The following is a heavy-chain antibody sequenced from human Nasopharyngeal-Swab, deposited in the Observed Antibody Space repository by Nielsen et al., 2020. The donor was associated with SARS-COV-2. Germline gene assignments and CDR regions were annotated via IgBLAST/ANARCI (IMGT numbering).Heavy chain of an antibody. CDR3: ARGHIVVVTATQDYYYYYGMDV. D-gene: IGHD2-21*02. Sequence: SETLSLTCAVYGGSFSGYYWSWIRQPPGKGLEWIGEINHSGSTNYNPSLKSRVTIPVDTSKNQFSLKLSSVTAADTAVYYCARGHIVVVTATQDYYYYYGMDVWGQGTTVTVSS. CDR2: INHSGST. CDR1: GGSFSGYY. J-gene: IGHJ6*02. V-gene: IGHV4-34*01.